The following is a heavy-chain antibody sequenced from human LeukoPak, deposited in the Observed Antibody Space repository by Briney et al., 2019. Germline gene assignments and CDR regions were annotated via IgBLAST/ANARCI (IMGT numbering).Heavy chain of an antibody. CDR3: ARDGGSGYEIDY. Sequence: PGGSLRLSCAASGFTFSSYSMNWVRQAPGKGLEWVSYISRIITIISYADSVKGRFTISRDNAKNSLYLRMDSLRPEDTAVYYCARDGGSGYEIDYWGQGTLVTVSS. V-gene: IGHV3-48*01. CDR1: GFTFSSYS. CDR2: ISRIITII. D-gene: IGHD2-15*01. J-gene: IGHJ4*02.